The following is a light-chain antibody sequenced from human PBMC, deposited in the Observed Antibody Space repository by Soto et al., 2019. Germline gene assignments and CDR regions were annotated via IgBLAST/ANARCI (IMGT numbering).Light chain of an antibody. V-gene: IGKV3-20*01. CDR1: QSVTSNY. CDR2: AAS. J-gene: IGKJ1*01. Sequence: EVVLTQSPGTVSLSPGERATLSCRASQSVTSNYLAWYQQKPGQAPRLLIYAASSRATGIPDRFSGSGSATDFTLSISRLEPEDFAVYYCQQYGSSMTWTFGQGTKVEIK. CDR3: QQYGSSMTWT.